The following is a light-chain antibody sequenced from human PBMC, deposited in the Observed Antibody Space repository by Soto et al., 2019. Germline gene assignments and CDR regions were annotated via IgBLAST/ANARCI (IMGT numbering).Light chain of an antibody. J-gene: IGLJ2*01. CDR2: SDN. V-gene: IGLV1-44*01. CDR3: AAWAVRFFV. CDR1: RSNIGTNT. Sequence: QSVLTQPPSASGTPGQRVTISCSGSRSNIGTNTVTWYQQLPGTAPKLLIYSDNQRPSGAPHRFSGSKSGTSASLAISGLQSDDEADYYCAAWAVRFFVFGGGTQLTVL.